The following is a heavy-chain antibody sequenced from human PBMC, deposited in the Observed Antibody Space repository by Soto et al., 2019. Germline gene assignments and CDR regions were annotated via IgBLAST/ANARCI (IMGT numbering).Heavy chain of an antibody. CDR3: AKSTAQYYIHQYMDV. Sequence: GGSLRLSCVGSGFAFSSYAMSWVRQIPGKGLEWVAGIIGSGSNTYHADSVKGRLTISRDNSKNTLSLQMNSLRAEDTAVYYCAKSTAQYYIHQYMDVWGEGTTVTVSS. D-gene: IGHD1-26*01. CDR1: GFAFSSYA. V-gene: IGHV3-23*01. J-gene: IGHJ6*04. CDR2: IIGSGSNT.